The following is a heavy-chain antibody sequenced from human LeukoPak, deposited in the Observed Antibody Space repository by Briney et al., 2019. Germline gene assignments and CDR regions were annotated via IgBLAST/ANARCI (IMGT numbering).Heavy chain of an antibody. CDR3: ARDRSSSYTRDWFDP. V-gene: IGHV4-4*07. CDR1: GGSISGYY. Sequence: SETLSLTCTVSGGSISGYYRSWIRQPAGKGLEWIGRIYNSESINYNPSLKSRVTMSIDTSKNQFSLKLNSVTAADTAVYYCARDRSSSYTRDWFDPWGQGVLVTVSS. J-gene: IGHJ5*02. D-gene: IGHD6-13*01. CDR2: IYNSESI.